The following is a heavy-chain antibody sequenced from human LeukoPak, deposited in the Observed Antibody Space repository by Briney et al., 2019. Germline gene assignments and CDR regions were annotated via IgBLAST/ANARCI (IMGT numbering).Heavy chain of an antibody. CDR3: AKGVHDYGDVLPFDY. J-gene: IGHJ4*02. D-gene: IGHD4-17*01. V-gene: IGHV3-30*18. CDR1: GFTFSSYG. CDR2: ISYDGSNK. Sequence: QPGRSLRLSCAASGFTFSSYGMHWVRQAPGKGLEWVAVISYDGSNKYYADSVKGRFTISRDNSKNTLYLQMNSLRAEDTAVYYCAKGVHDYGDVLPFDYWGQGTLVTVSS.